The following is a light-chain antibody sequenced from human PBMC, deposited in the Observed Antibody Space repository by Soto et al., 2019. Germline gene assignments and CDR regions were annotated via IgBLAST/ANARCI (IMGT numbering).Light chain of an antibody. J-gene: IGLJ2*01. CDR3: QSYDSSLDVV. Sequence: QSVLTQPPSVSRAPGQRVTISCTGSSSNIGAGYDVHWYQQLPGTAPKLLIYGNSNRPSGVPDRFSGSKSGTSASLAITGLQAEDEAAYYCQSYDSSLDVVFGGGTKLTVL. CDR1: SSNIGAGYD. V-gene: IGLV1-40*01. CDR2: GNS.